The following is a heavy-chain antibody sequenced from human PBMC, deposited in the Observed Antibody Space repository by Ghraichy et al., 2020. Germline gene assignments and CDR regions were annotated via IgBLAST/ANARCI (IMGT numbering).Heavy chain of an antibody. V-gene: IGHV3-74*01. CDR2: INTDGITI. J-gene: IGHJ4*02. Sequence: GGSLRLSCAASGFTFSSYRMHWVRQAPGKGLVWVSHINTDGITINYADSVKGRFTIARDNAKNTLYLQMSSLSAEDTAVYYCVRGGPGFCICVSCYSGAYWCEGALVTVSS. CDR1: GFTFSSYR. CDR3: VRGGPGFCICVSCYSGAY. D-gene: IGHD2-15*01.